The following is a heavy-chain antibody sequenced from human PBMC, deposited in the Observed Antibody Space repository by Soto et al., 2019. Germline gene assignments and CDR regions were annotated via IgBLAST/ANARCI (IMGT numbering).Heavy chain of an antibody. V-gene: IGHV4-39*01. CDR2: IYYSGST. J-gene: IGHJ6*02. CDR3: ARHDCSSTSCPRLHYYSGMDV. D-gene: IGHD2-2*01. CDR1: EGQIGGSSYC. Sequence: VAEGQIGGSSYCWSRKRQPPGKGLEWIGSIYYSGSTYYNPSLKSRVTISVDTSKNQFSLKLSSVTAADTAVYYCARHDCSSTSCPRLHYYSGMDVWVQRTTV.